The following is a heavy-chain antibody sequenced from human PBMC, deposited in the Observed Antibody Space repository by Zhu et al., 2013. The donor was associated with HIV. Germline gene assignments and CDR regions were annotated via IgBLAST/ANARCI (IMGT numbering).Heavy chain of an antibody. V-gene: IGHV1-2*02. CDR3: AREGGAIGVAGMGFDI. Sequence: QVQLVHSGAEVKKPGASVKVSCKASGYTFTGYYIHWLRQAPGQGLEWMGWINCNNGGTKYAQKFQGRVTMTSDTSISTAYMDLNSLTSDDTAVYFCAREGGAIGVAGMGFDICGQGQWSPSPQ. J-gene: IGHJ3*02. D-gene: IGHD6-19*01. CDR1: GYTFTGYY. CDR2: INCNNGGT.